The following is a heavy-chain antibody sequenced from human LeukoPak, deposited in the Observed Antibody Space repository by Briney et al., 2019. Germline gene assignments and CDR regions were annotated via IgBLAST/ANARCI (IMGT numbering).Heavy chain of an antibody. D-gene: IGHD6-13*01. CDR2: IYHSGST. CDR1: GGSISSGDYY. Sequence: SETLSLTCTVSGGSISSGDYYWSWIRQPPGKGLEWIGYIYHSGSTYYNPSLKSRVTISVDRSKNQFSLKLSSVTAADTAVYYCARGYGAAAGPDWFDPWGQGTLVTVSS. CDR3: ARGYGAAAGPDWFDP. V-gene: IGHV4-30-2*01. J-gene: IGHJ5*02.